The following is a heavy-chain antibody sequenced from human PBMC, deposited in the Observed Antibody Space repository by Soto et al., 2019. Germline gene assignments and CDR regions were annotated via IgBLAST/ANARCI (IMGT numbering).Heavy chain of an antibody. V-gene: IGHV3-74*01. Sequence: GRYLGLSSTASGFTLNTHWMHCVRHVPRKGLVWVSRIYFDVITTNYADSVKGRLTASRHNAKNPVYLHVNTLRDEDTAVYYCARGGAMAVHYRGPGTLVTGSS. CDR1: GFTLNTHW. CDR2: IYFDVITT. CDR3: ARGGAMAVHY. J-gene: IGHJ4*02. D-gene: IGHD3-16*01.